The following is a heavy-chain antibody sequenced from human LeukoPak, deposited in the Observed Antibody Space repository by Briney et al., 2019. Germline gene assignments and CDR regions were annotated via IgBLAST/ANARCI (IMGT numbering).Heavy chain of an antibody. Sequence: GGSLTLTCAASGFTFSSYWMSWVRQAAGKGLEWVANIKQDGSEKYYVDSVKGRFTISRDNAKNSLYLQMNSLRAEDTAVYYCARGQFRRYSSSWYWFDPWGQGTLVTVSS. D-gene: IGHD6-13*01. CDR3: ARGQFRRYSSSWYWFDP. J-gene: IGHJ5*02. V-gene: IGHV3-7*01. CDR2: IKQDGSEK. CDR1: GFTFSSYW.